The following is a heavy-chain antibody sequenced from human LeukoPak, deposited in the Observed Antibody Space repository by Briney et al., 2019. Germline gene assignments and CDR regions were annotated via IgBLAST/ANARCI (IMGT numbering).Heavy chain of an antibody. D-gene: IGHD3-3*01. J-gene: IGHJ4*02. CDR3: ARVEDFWSGLNDY. CDR1: GGTFSSYA. Sequence: GSSVKVSCKASGGTFSSYAISWVRQAPGQGLEWMGRIIPILGIANYAQKFQGRVTMTRNTSISTAYMELSSLRSEDTAVYYCARVEDFWSGLNDYWGQGTLVTVSS. CDR2: IIPILGIA. V-gene: IGHV1-69*04.